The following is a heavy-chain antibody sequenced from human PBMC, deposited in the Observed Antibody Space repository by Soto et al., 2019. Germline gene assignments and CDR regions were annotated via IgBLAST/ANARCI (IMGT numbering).Heavy chain of an antibody. CDR3: AGGGYCSGGSCYSTDYYYGMDV. CDR1: GYSFTSYG. J-gene: IGHJ6*04. Sequence: QVQLVQSGAEVKKPGASVKVSCKASGYSFTSYGISWVRQAPGQGLEWMGWISAYNGNTKNAQKLQGRVTMTTDTSTSTAYMERRSLRSDDTAVYYCAGGGYCSGGSCYSTDYYYGMDVWGKGTTVTVSS. D-gene: IGHD2-15*01. CDR2: ISAYNGNT. V-gene: IGHV1-18*01.